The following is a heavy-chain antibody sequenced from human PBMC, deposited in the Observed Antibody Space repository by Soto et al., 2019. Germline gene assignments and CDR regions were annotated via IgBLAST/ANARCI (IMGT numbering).Heavy chain of an antibody. V-gene: IGHV1-18*01. CDR1: GYTFTSYG. J-gene: IGHJ4*02. CDR3: ARDLGPVAMIVEIFDY. CDR2: ISAYNGNT. Sequence: ASVKVSCKASGYTFTSYGISWVRQAPGQGLEWMGWISAYNGNTNYAQKLQGRVTMTTDTSTSTAYMELRSLRSDDTAVYYCARDLGPVAMIVEIFDYWGQGNLVTVSS. D-gene: IGHD3-22*01.